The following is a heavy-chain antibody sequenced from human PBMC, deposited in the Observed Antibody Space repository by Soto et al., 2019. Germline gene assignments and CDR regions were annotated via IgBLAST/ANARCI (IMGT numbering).Heavy chain of an antibody. CDR2: IYYRGST. CDR3: ARGSGYSGYDP. V-gene: IGHV4-31*03. J-gene: IGHJ5*02. CDR1: GGSIRSGGYY. D-gene: IGHD5-12*01. Sequence: QVQLQESGPGLVKPSQTLSLTCTVSGGSIRSGGYYWSWIRQHPGKGLEWIGYIYYRGSTYYNPSLKRRVTIPVDTSKNQCSLKLSSVTAADTAVYYCARGSGYSGYDPWGQGTLVTVSS.